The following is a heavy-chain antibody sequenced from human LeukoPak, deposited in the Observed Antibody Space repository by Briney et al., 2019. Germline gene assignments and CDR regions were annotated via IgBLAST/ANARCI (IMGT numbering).Heavy chain of an antibody. J-gene: IGHJ4*02. D-gene: IGHD3-3*01. CDR3: ARAGNYDFWSGIYYFDY. Sequence: PSETLSLTCTVSGGSITSYYWSWIRQPPGKGLEWIGYIYNSGSTNYNPSLKSRVTISVDTSKNQFSLKLSSVTAADTAVYYCARAGNYDFWSGIYYFDYWGQGTLVTVSS. CDR1: GGSITSYY. V-gene: IGHV4-59*08. CDR2: IYNSGST.